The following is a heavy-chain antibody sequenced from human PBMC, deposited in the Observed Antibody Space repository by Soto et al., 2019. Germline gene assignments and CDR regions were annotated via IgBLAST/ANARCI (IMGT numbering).Heavy chain of an antibody. Sequence: PSETLSLTCTVSGGSISSYYWSWIRQPPGKGLEWIGYIYYSGSTNYNPSLKSRVTISVDTSKNQFSLKLSSVTAADTAVYYCARHYRKITGDRYFDDWGQGTLVTVSS. D-gene: IGHD7-27*01. J-gene: IGHJ4*02. V-gene: IGHV4-59*08. CDR2: IYYSGST. CDR1: GGSISSYY. CDR3: ARHYRKITGDRYFDD.